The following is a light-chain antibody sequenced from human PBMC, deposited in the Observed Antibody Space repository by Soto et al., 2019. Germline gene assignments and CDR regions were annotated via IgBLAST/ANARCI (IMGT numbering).Light chain of an antibody. CDR3: QQYDDSPGT. Sequence: IVLTQSPGTLSLSPGGRATLSCRASQSISSSYLAWYQQKPGQAPRLLIYGASNRATAIPDRFSGSGSGTDFTLTISRLEPEDFAVYYCQQYDDSPGTFGQGTKV. CDR1: QSISSSY. J-gene: IGKJ1*01. V-gene: IGKV3-20*01. CDR2: GAS.